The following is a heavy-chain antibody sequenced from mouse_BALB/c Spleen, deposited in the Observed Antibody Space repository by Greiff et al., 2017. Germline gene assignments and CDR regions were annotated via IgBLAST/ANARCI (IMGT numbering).Heavy chain of an antibody. Sequence: VQLVESGPSLVQPSQSLSITCTVSGFSLTSYGVHWVRQSPRKGLEWLGVIWRGGSTDYNAAFMSRLSITKDNSKSQVFFKMNSLQADDTAIYYCAKGHYYGSSFDYWGQGTTLTVSS. CDR3: AKGHYYGSSFDY. CDR1: GFSLTSYG. CDR2: IWRGGST. D-gene: IGHD1-1*01. J-gene: IGHJ2*01. V-gene: IGHV2-5-1*01.